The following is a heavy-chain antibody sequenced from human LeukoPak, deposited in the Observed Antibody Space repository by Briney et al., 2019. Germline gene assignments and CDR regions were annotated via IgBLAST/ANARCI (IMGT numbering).Heavy chain of an antibody. CDR1: GGSISSYY. V-gene: IGHV4-59*01. Sequence: SETLSLTCTVSGGSISSYYWSWIRQPPGKGLEWIGYIYYSGSTNYNPSLKSRATISVDASKNQFSLKLSSVTAADTAVYYCARVKDYYGSGSYYNVPGLSDAFDIWGQGTMVTVSS. J-gene: IGHJ3*02. CDR2: IYYSGST. CDR3: ARVKDYYGSGSYYNVPGLSDAFDI. D-gene: IGHD3-10*01.